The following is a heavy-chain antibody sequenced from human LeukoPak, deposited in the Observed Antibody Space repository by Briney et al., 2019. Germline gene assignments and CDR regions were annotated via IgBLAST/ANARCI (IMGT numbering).Heavy chain of an antibody. D-gene: IGHD3-9*01. V-gene: IGHV1-2*02. CDR3: ARSNYDILTGYYFFDY. J-gene: IGHJ4*02. CDR1: GYTFSGYY. CDR2: INPNSGGT. Sequence: ASVTVSCKASGYTFSGYYMHWVRQAPGQGLEWMGWINPNSGGTNYAQTFQGRVTMTRDTSISTAYMELSRLRSDDTAVSYCARSNYDILTGYYFFDYWGQGTLVTVSS.